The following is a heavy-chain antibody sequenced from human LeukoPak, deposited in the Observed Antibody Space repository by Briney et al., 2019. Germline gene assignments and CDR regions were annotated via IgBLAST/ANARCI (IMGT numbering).Heavy chain of an antibody. J-gene: IGHJ4*02. Sequence: GGSLRLSCAASGFTFSSYSMNWVRQAPGKGLEWVSYISSSSTIYYADSVKGRFTISRDNAKNSLYLQMNSLRAEDTAVCYCASHDFWSGYLDYWGQGTLVTVSS. CDR2: ISSSSTI. CDR3: ASHDFWSGYLDY. V-gene: IGHV3-48*01. D-gene: IGHD3-3*01. CDR1: GFTFSSYS.